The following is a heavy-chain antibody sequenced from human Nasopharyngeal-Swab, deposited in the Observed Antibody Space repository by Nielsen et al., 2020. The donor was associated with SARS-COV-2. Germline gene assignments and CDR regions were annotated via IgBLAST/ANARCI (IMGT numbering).Heavy chain of an antibody. CDR2: MNPNSGNT. Sequence: ASVQVSCKASGYTFTSYDINWVRQATGQGLEWMGWMNPNSGNTGYAQKFQGRVTMTRNTSISTAYMELSSLRSEDTAVYYCARGRPQYSSSWYGYYYYGMDVWGQGTTVTVSS. D-gene: IGHD6-13*01. V-gene: IGHV1-8*01. CDR1: GYTFTSYD. J-gene: IGHJ6*02. CDR3: ARGRPQYSSSWYGYYYYGMDV.